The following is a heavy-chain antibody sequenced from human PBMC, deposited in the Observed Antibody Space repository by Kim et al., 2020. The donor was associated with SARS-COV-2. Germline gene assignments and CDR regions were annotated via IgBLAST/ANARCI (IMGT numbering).Heavy chain of an antibody. V-gene: IGHV5-51*01. CDR2: IYPRDSDT. J-gene: IGHJ4*02. CDR3: ARIPRSCSGGSCFSP. D-gene: IGHD2-15*01. CDR1: GYSFNDYW. Sequence: GESLKISCKASGYSFNDYWIGWVRQMSGRGLEYMGIIYPRDSDTKYSPSFEGHITISADKSNSIVYLQWSSLKASDTGMYYCARIPRSCSGGSCFSPWGQGTLVTVSS.